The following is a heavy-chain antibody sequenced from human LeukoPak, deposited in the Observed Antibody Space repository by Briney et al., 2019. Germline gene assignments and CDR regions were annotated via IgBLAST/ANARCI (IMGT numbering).Heavy chain of an antibody. CDR3: ARVSAGVIGMKDVFDI. V-gene: IGHV3-21*01. D-gene: IGHD3-16*02. J-gene: IGHJ3*02. Sequence: PGGSLRLSCEVSGFTFSSYHMNWVRQAPGKGLEWVSSISGSCSYIYYADSVKGRFTISRHNAKNSLYLQMNSLRAENTAVYYCARVSAGVIGMKDVFDIWGQGTMVTVSS. CDR2: ISGSCSYI. CDR1: GFTFSSYH.